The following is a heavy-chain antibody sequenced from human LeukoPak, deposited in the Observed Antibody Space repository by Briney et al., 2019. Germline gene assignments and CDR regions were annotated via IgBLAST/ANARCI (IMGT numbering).Heavy chain of an antibody. D-gene: IGHD6-19*01. CDR2: IYYSGST. Sequence: SETLSLTCTVSGGSISSYYWSWIRQPPGKGLEWIGYIYYSGSTNYNPSLKSRVTISVDTSKNQFSLKLSSVTAADTAVYYCARVKGSGWPYYFDYWGQGTLVTVSS. V-gene: IGHV4-59*01. CDR1: GGSISSYY. CDR3: ARVKGSGWPYYFDY. J-gene: IGHJ4*02.